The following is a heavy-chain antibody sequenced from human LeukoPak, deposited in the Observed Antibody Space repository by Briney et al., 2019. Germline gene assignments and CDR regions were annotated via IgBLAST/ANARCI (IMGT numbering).Heavy chain of an antibody. CDR2: IYPGDSDT. CDR1: GYNFATYW. CDR3: VRRLFQFNGMDV. D-gene: IGHD5-24*01. J-gene: IGHJ6*02. Sequence: GESLKISCKGSGYNFATYWIGWVRQMPGKGLEWMGIIYPGDSDTRYSPSFQGQVTISADKSITTAYLQWSSLKASDTAMYYCVRRLFQFNGMDVWGQGTTVTVSS. V-gene: IGHV5-51*01.